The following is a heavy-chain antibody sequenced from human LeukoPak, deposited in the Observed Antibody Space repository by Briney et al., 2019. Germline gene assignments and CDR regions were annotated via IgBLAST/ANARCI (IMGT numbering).Heavy chain of an antibody. CDR3: ARENLAAAADY. D-gene: IGHD6-25*01. Sequence: GGSLRLSCAASEFTFSAYWMHWVRQAPGKGLVWVSRIRGDGSMTNSADSVKGRFTISRDNAKNTLYLQMNSLRLEDTAVYYCARENLAAAADYWGQGTVVTVSS. V-gene: IGHV3-74*01. CDR1: EFTFSAYW. J-gene: IGHJ4*02. CDR2: IRGDGSMT.